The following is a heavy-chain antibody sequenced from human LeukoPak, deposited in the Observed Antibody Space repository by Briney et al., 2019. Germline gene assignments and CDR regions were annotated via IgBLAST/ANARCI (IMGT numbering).Heavy chain of an antibody. Sequence: ASVKVSCKASGYTFTSYAMNWVRQAPGQGLEWMGWINTNTGNPTYAQDFTGRFVFSLDTSVSTAYLQISSLKAEDTAVYYCARASERIAARLNWFDPWGQGTLVTVSS. CDR1: GYTFTSYA. D-gene: IGHD6-6*01. J-gene: IGHJ5*02. V-gene: IGHV7-4-1*02. CDR3: ARASERIAARLNWFDP. CDR2: INTNTGNP.